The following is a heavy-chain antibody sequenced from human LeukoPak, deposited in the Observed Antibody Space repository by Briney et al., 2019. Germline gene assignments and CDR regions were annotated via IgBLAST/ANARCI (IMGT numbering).Heavy chain of an antibody. CDR3: TRGYSGRSAYAFDI. CDR1: GPSYSDQH. J-gene: IGHJ3*02. D-gene: IGHD1-26*01. CDR2: IGDKAMRYDT. Sequence: PGGTLRLSRAASGPSYSDQHMDGVRQARGKGLQWVGRIGDKAMRYDTEYAASVKGRFTISRDDSKNSLYLQMNSLKTEDTALYSCTRGYSGRSAYAFDIWGQGTMVTVSS. V-gene: IGHV3-72*01.